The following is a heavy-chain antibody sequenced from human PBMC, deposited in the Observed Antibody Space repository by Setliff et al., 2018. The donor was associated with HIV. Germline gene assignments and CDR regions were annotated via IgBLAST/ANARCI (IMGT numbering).Heavy chain of an antibody. D-gene: IGHD3-16*01. V-gene: IGHV4-34*01. Sequence: SETLSLTCGVSGETFRGYKWSWIRQSPGKGLEWIGEIDHIGSTTYNPSLKTRITMSSGTSKRQFSLKLSSVTAADTATYYCARRAMWGDLDYWGQGALVTVSS. J-gene: IGHJ4*02. CDR1: GETFRGYK. CDR2: IDHIGST. CDR3: ARRAMWGDLDY.